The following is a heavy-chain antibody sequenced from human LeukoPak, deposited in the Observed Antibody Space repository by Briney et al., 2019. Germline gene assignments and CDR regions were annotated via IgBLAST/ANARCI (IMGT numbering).Heavy chain of an antibody. V-gene: IGHV4-59*01. J-gene: IGHJ5*02. CDR2: IYYSGST. CDR3: ARGGYYGSGNDFRFDP. CDR1: GGSISSYY. D-gene: IGHD3-10*01. Sequence: SETLSLTCTISGGSISSYYWSWIRQPPGKGLEWIGYIYYSGSTNYKPSLKSRVTISVDTSKNQFSLKLSSVTAADTAVYYCARGGYYGSGNDFRFDPWGQGTLVTVSS.